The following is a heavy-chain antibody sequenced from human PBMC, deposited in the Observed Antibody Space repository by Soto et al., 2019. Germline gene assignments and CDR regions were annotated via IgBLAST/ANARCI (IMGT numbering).Heavy chain of an antibody. J-gene: IGHJ4*02. D-gene: IGHD2-21*02. V-gene: IGHV3-21*01. CDR1: GFTFSSYS. CDR2: ISSSSSYI. Sequence: GGSLRLSCAASGFTFSSYSMNWVRQAPGKGLEWVSSISSSSSYIYYADSVKGRFTISRDNAKNSLYLQMNSLRAEDTAVYYCAREHTLLVYCGGDCYLFDYWGQGT. CDR3: AREHTLLVYCGGDCYLFDY.